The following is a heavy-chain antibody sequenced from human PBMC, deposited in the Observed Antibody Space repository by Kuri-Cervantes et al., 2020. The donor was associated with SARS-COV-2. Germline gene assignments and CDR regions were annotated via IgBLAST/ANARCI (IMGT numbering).Heavy chain of an antibody. D-gene: IGHD2-2*01. V-gene: IGHV1-69*06. CDR1: GDTFSSYA. CDR2: IIPIFGTA. J-gene: IGHJ1*01. Sequence: SVKVFCKASGDTFSSYAITWVRQAPGQGLEWMGRIIPIFGTANYAQKFQGRVTIIADKSTSTAYMELSSLRSEDTAVYYCASRYCSSTSCQEYFQHWGQGTLVTVSS. CDR3: ASRYCSSTSCQEYFQH.